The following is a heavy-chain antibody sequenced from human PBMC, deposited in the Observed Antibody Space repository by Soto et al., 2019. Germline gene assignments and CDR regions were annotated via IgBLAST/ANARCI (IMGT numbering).Heavy chain of an antibody. Sequence: GGFLRLSCAASGFTFSSYWMHWVRQAPGKGLVWVSRINSDGSSTSYADSVKGRFTISRDNAKNTLYLQMNSLRAEDTAVYYCARDHVVSRNWFDPWGQGTQVTVSS. CDR2: INSDGSST. J-gene: IGHJ5*02. CDR3: ARDHVVSRNWFDP. D-gene: IGHD2-21*01. CDR1: GFTFSSYW. V-gene: IGHV3-74*01.